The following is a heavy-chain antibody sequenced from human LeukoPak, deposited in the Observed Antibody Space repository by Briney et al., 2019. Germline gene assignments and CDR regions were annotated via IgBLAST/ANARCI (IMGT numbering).Heavy chain of an antibody. Sequence: ASVKVSCKASGYTFTSYDINWVRQATGQGLEWMGWMNPNSGNTGYAQKFQGRVTMTRNTSISTAYMELSSLRSDDTAVYYCARSRYSSSWVRTGWFDPWGQGTLVTVSS. CDR2: MNPNSGNT. CDR1: GYTFTSYD. V-gene: IGHV1-8*01. J-gene: IGHJ5*02. D-gene: IGHD6-13*01. CDR3: ARSRYSSSWVRTGWFDP.